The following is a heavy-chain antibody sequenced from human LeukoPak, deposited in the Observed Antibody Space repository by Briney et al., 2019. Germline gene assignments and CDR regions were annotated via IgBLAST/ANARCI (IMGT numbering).Heavy chain of an antibody. Sequence: PSETLSLTCGVDGGSLSGYDWTGVRQPPGKGLEWIGQINYGGDTNYNPSLKSRVTISVDTSKNQFSLKVTSVTAADTAVYYCARGLGWKVTPMGLFYMDVWGEGATVTVSS. D-gene: IGHD1-1*01. CDR1: GGSLSGYD. CDR3: ARGLGWKVTPMGLFYMDV. J-gene: IGHJ6*03. CDR2: INYGGDT. V-gene: IGHV4-34*01.